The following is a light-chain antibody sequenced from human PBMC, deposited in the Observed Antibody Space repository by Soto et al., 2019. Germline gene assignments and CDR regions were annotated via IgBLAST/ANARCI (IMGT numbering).Light chain of an antibody. Sequence: QSALTQPPSASGSPGQSVTISCTGDVGGYNYVSWYQQHPGKAPKLIIYEVSKRPSGVPDRFSGSKSGNTASLTVSGLQAEDEADYYCSSYAGSNSVLFGGGTQLTVL. CDR2: EVS. CDR1: DVGGYNY. V-gene: IGLV2-8*01. J-gene: IGLJ7*01. CDR3: SSYAGSNSVL.